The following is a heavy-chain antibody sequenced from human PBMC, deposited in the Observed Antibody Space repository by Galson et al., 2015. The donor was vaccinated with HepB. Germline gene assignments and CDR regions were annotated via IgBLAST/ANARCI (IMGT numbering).Heavy chain of an antibody. CDR2: INHSGST. Sequence: SEPLSLTCTVSGGSFSGYYWSWIRQPPGKGLEWIGEINHSGSTNYNPSLKSRVTVSVDTSKNQFSLKLSSVTAADTAVYYCARIGTIFGGRGAFDPWGQGTLVTVSS. V-gene: IGHV4-34*01. CDR1: GGSFSGYY. J-gene: IGHJ5*02. CDR3: ARIGTIFGGRGAFDP. D-gene: IGHD3-3*01.